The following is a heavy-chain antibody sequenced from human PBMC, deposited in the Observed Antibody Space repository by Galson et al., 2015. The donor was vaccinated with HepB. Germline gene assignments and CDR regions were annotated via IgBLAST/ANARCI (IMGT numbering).Heavy chain of an antibody. D-gene: IGHD2-15*01. Sequence: SVKVSCKASGYTFTSYAMSWVRQAPGQGLEWLGWINTNTGNPTYAQGFTGRFVFSLDTSVSTAYLQISSLKAEDTAVYYCARALAERGYYYGMDVWGQGTTVTVSS. CDR3: ARALAERGYYYGMDV. V-gene: IGHV7-4-1*02. CDR1: GYTFTSYA. CDR2: INTNTGNP. J-gene: IGHJ6*02.